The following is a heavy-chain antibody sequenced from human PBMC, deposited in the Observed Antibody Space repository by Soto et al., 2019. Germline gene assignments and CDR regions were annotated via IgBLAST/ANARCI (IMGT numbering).Heavy chain of an antibody. CDR3: AKNPGYYYDSTGYHFDY. Sequence: ASVKVSCKASGYTFTNYDINCVRQATGQGPEYMGWMNPNSGKIGYVQKFQGRFTISRDDSKNSLYLQMNSLKTEDTAVYYCAKNPGYYYDSTGYHFDYWGQGTLVTVSS. CDR2: MNPNSGKI. V-gene: IGHV1-8*01. CDR1: GYTFTNYD. D-gene: IGHD3-22*01. J-gene: IGHJ4*02.